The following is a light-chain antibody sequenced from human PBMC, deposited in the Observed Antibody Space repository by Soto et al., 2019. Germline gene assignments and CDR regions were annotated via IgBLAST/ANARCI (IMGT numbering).Light chain of an antibody. J-gene: IGKJ2*01. CDR2: CAS. V-gene: IGKV4-1*01. CDR1: QSVLYSSNNKNY. CDR3: QQYYATPPYT. Sequence: DIVMTQSPDSLAVFLGERATINCKSSQSVLYSSNNKNYLAWYQQKAGQPPKLLIYCASTRESGVPDRFSGSGSGTDFTLTISSLQAEDVAVYYCQQYYATPPYTFGQGTKLEIK.